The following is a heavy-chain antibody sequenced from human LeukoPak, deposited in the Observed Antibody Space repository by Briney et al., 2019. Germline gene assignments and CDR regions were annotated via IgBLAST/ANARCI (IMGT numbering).Heavy chain of an antibody. CDR1: GFTFSRST. J-gene: IGHJ4*02. CDR3: ASKGTYYASGSLDY. D-gene: IGHD3-10*01. CDR2: ISSSSTYI. Sequence: PGGSLRLSCVVSGFTFSRSTMNWVRQAPGKGLEWVSSISSSSTYIYYADSVKGRFTISRDNAKKSLYLQMNSLRAEDTAVYYCASKGTYYASGSLDYWGQGTLVTVSS. V-gene: IGHV3-21*01.